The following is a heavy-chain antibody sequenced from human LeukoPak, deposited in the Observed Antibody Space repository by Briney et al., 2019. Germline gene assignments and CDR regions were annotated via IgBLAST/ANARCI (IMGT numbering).Heavy chain of an antibody. CDR1: DDSITMYY. D-gene: IGHD5-24*01. Sequence: SETLSLTCSVSDDSITMYYWTWIRQPPGKGLEWIGSIYHSGNTYYNPSLKSRVTISVDTSKNQFFLKLSSVTAADTAVYYCARGPADYNKLKPGDRDGYNYKSKRTPFDYWGQGTLVTVSS. J-gene: IGHJ4*02. V-gene: IGHV4-38-2*02. CDR2: IYHSGNT. CDR3: ARGPADYNKLKPGDRDGYNYKSKRTPFDY.